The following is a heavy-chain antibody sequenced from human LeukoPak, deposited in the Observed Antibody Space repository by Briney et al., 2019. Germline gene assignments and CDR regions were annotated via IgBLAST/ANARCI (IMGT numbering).Heavy chain of an antibody. CDR3: AREYTLYRSGWFLDY. D-gene: IGHD6-19*01. J-gene: IGHJ4*02. CDR1: GGSISSYY. CDR2: IYYSGST. Sequence: SETLSLTCTVSGGSISSYYWSWIRQPPGKGLEWIGYIYYSGSTNYNPSLKSRVTISVDTSKNQFSLKLSSVTAADTAVYYCAREYTLYRSGWFLDYWGRGTVVTVSS. V-gene: IGHV4-59*12.